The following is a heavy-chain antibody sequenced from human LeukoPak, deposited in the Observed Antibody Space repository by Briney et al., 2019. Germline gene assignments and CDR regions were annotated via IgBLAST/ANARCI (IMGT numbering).Heavy chain of an antibody. V-gene: IGHV4-59*02. J-gene: IGHJ4*02. CDR2: LSYTGKT. CDR3: SEGYFEPFDH. CDR1: GASVSSSH. Sequence: PSETLSLTCVVSGASVSSSHWNWIRQLPGKGLEWIGCLSYTGKTDYNPSLTSRVTISLDTSKNQVSLKVRSVTAADTAIYYCSEGYFEPFDHGGQGTLVTVSS. D-gene: IGHD3-22*01.